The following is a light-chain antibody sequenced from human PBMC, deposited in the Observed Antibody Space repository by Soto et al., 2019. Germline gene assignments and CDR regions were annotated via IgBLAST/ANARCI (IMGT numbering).Light chain of an antibody. J-gene: IGKJ1*01. Sequence: EIVMTQSPATLSVSPGERATLSCRASQSVSSNLAWYQQKPGQAPRLLIYGASTRATGIPARFSGSGSGTDFIHTISRLEPDDFAVYYCQQYGRSPRTFGQGTKVEIK. V-gene: IGKV3-15*01. CDR2: GAS. CDR3: QQYGRSPRT. CDR1: QSVSSN.